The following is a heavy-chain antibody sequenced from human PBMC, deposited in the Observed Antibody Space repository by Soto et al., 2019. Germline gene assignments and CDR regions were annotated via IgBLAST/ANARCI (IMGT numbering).Heavy chain of an antibody. V-gene: IGHV3-21*01. CDR3: AREDSIIIPAVSDF. J-gene: IGHJ4*02. D-gene: IGHD2-2*01. Sequence: GGSLRLSCTVSGFAFNNYGINWVRQAPGKVLEWVSSISKSDYTYYSDSVTGRFTISRDNAKNSVSLQMNTLRVEDTAVYYCAREDSIIIPAVSDFWGQGTLVTVSS. CDR2: ISKSDYT. CDR1: GFAFNNYG.